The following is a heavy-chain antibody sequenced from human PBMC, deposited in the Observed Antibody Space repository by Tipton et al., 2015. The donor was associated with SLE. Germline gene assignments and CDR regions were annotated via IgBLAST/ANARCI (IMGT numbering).Heavy chain of an antibody. V-gene: IGHV4-34*01. CDR3: AREDGSSWYYY. CDR2: VNHSVST. J-gene: IGHJ4*02. D-gene: IGHD6-13*01. CDR1: DGSFSGYY. Sequence: TLSLTCSVYDGSFSGYYWNWIRQPPGKGLEWIGKVNHSVSTNYNPSLKSRVTISVDTSKNQFSLKLSSVTAADTAVYYCAREDGSSWYYYWGQGTLVTVSP.